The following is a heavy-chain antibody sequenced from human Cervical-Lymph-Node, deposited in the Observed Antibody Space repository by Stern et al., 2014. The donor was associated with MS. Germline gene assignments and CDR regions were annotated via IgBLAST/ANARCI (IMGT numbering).Heavy chain of an antibody. CDR1: GFTFSSYG. CDR2: ISYDGSNK. V-gene: IGHV3-30*18. J-gene: IGHJ4*02. CDR3: ANIQLT. D-gene: IGHD1-1*01. Sequence: VQLVESGGGVVQPGRSLRLSCATSGFTFSSYGMHWVRQAPGKGLEWVAVISYDGSNKYYADSVKGRFTISRDNSKNTLYLQMNSLRAEDTAVYYCANIQLTWGQGTLVTVSS.